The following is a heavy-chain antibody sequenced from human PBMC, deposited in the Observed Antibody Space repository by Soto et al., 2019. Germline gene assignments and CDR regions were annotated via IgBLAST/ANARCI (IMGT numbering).Heavy chain of an antibody. V-gene: IGHV1-3*01. D-gene: IGHD6-19*01. CDR1: GYTFTSYA. CDR3: ASGEVAGYYYFDY. CDR2: INAGNGNT. Sequence: QVQLVQSGAEVKKPGASVKVSCKASGYTFTSYAMHWVRQAPGQRLEWMGWINAGNGNTKYSQKFQGRVTITRDTSASTAYMELSSVRSEDTAVYYCASGEVAGYYYFDYWGQGTLVTVSS. J-gene: IGHJ4*02.